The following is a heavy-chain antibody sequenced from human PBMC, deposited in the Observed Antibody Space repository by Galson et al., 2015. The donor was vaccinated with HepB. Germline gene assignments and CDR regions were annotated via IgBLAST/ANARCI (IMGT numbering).Heavy chain of an antibody. CDR1: GFTFSSYA. CDR3: AEGAASYYYGSGILDS. CDR2: ISAGSVST. D-gene: IGHD3-10*01. J-gene: IGHJ4*02. V-gene: IGHV3-23*01. Sequence: SLRLSCAASGFTFSSYAMNWVRQAPGKGLEWVSTISAGSVSTFYADSVRGRFTISRDNSKNMLYLHMNSLRVEDTAVYYCAEGAASYYYGSGILDSWGQGTLLTVSS.